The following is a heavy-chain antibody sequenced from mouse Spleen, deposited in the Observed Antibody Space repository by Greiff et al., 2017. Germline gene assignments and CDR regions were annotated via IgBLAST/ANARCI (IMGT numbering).Heavy chain of an antibody. CDR3: ARKGGYYYGSSLDY. Sequence: QVQLKQSGAELVKPGASVKLSCTASGFNIKDYYMHWVKQRTGQGLEWIGEIYPRSGNTYYNEKFKGKATLTADKSSSTAYMELRSLTSEDSAVYFCARKGGYYYGSSLDYWGQGTTLTVSS. D-gene: IGHD1-1*01. CDR2: IYPRSGNT. V-gene: IGHV1-81*01. J-gene: IGHJ2*01. CDR1: GFNIKDYY.